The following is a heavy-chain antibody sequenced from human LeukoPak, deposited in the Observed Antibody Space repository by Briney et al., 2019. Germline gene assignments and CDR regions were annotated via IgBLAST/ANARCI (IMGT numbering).Heavy chain of an antibody. J-gene: IGHJ4*02. CDR3: ARLGGYYDPPGY. D-gene: IGHD3-22*01. CDR2: IHHSGST. CDR1: GGSIISSTYY. V-gene: IGHV4-39*01. Sequence: SETLSLTCTVSGGSIISSTYYWAWIRQPPGKGLEWIATIHHSGSTYYKPSLRSGVTISVDTSRNQFSLKLSSVTVADTAVYYCARLGGYYDPPGYWGQGTLVTVSS.